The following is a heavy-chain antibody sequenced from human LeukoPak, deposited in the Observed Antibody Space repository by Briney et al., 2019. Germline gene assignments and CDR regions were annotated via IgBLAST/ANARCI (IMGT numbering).Heavy chain of an antibody. D-gene: IGHD3-22*01. CDR2: IKQDGREK. J-gene: IGHJ3*02. Sequence: GGSLRLSCAASGFTFSSYEMNWVRQAPGKGLEWVANIKQDGREKYYVDSVKGRFTISRDNTKKSLYLQMNTLRAEDTAVYYCARDGEYYDSSGYYRGAFDIWGQGTMVTVSS. CDR1: GFTFSSYE. CDR3: ARDGEYYDSSGYYRGAFDI. V-gene: IGHV3-7*01.